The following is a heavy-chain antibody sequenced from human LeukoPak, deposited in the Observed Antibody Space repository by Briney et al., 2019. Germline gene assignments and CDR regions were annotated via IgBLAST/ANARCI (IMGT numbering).Heavy chain of an antibody. Sequence: ASVKVSCKASGYTFTSYYMHWVRQAPGQGLEWMGIINPSGGSTSYAQKFQGRVTMTRDTSTSTVYVELSSLRSEDTAVYYCASPKRYYDILTGYPFYYGMDVWGQGTTVTVSS. CDR3: ASPKRYYDILTGYPFYYGMDV. CDR1: GYTFTSYY. CDR2: INPSGGST. D-gene: IGHD3-9*01. J-gene: IGHJ6*02. V-gene: IGHV1-46*01.